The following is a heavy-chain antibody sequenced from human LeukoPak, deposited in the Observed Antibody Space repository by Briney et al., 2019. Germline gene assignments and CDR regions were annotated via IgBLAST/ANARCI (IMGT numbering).Heavy chain of an antibody. J-gene: IGHJ6*02. CDR2: IYYSGST. Sequence: PSETLSLTCTVSGGSISSYYWSWIRQPPGKGLEWIGYIYYSGSTNYNPSLKSRVTISIDTSKNQNSLKLSSVTAADTAVYYCARGGSNFYDMDVWGQGTTVTVSS. D-gene: IGHD2-2*01. CDR3: ARGGSNFYDMDV. CDR1: GGSISSYY. V-gene: IGHV4-59*01.